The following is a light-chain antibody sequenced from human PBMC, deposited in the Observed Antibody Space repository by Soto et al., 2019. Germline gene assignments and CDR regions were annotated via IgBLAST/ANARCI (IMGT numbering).Light chain of an antibody. CDR3: HQYHNFPIT. J-gene: IGKJ5*01. CDR1: QVISTS. Sequence: DIQLTQSPSFLSPSIGESVTITCRASQVISTSLAWYQHKPGKAPQLLIFDASNLATGVPSRFSGSGSGTHFTFTISIVQPEDFATYYCHQYHNFPITFGQGTRLEIK. V-gene: IGKV1-33*01. CDR2: DAS.